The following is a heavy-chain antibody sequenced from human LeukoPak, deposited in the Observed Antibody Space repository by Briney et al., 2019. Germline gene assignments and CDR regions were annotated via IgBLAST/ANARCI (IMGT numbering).Heavy chain of an antibody. CDR1: GFTFSSYA. CDR2: IFVSGGIT. Sequence: GGSLRLSCAASGFTFSSYAMSWVRQAPGKGLEWVSRIFVSGGITYYEDSVKGRFTISRDNSKNTLYLQMNSLRAEDTAVYYCAKMSGDCSSTTCSNFDYWGQGTLVTVSS. J-gene: IGHJ4*02. V-gene: IGHV3-23*01. CDR3: AKMSGDCSSTTCSNFDY. D-gene: IGHD2-2*01.